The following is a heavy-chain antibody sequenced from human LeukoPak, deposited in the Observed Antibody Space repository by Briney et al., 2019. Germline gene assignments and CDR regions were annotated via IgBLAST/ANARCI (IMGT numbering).Heavy chain of an antibody. J-gene: IGHJ4*02. CDR2: IIPIFGTA. D-gene: IGHD3-10*01. V-gene: IGHV1-69*13. Sequence: SVKVSCKASGYTFTGYYMHWVRQAPGQGLEWMGGIIPIFGTANYAQKFQGRVTITADESTSTAYMELSSLGSEDTAVDYCAMGSGSYYWPKQIDNWRQGTLVTVSS. CDR3: AMGSGSYYWPKQIDN. CDR1: GYTFTGYY.